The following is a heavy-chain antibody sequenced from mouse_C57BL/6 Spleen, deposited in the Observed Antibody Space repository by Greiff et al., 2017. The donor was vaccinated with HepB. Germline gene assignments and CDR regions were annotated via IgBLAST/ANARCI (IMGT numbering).Heavy chain of an antibody. J-gene: IGHJ2*01. CDR2: IDPEDGET. D-gene: IGHD2-2*01. Sequence: EVQLQQSGAELVKPGASVKLSCTASGFNIKDYYMHWVKQRTEQGLEWIGRIDPEDGETKYAPKFQGKATLTVDTSSSTAYMQLSSLTSEDSAVYYCARGLRRGFDYWGQGTTLTVSS. V-gene: IGHV14-2*01. CDR1: GFNIKDYY. CDR3: ARGLRRGFDY.